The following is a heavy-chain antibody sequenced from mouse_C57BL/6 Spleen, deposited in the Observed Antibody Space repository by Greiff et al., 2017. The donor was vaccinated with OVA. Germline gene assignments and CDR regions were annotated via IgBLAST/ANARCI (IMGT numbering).Heavy chain of an antibody. CDR3: ARWGAYDGYLYYFDY. J-gene: IGHJ2*01. D-gene: IGHD2-3*01. V-gene: IGHV1-64*01. CDR2: IHPNSGST. Sequence: VQLQQPGAELVKPGASVKLSCKASGYTFTSYWMHWVKQRPGQGLEWIGMIHPNSGSTNYNEKFKSKATLTVDKSSSTAYMQLSSLTSEDSAVYYCARWGAYDGYLYYFDYWGQGTTLTVSS. CDR1: GYTFTSYW.